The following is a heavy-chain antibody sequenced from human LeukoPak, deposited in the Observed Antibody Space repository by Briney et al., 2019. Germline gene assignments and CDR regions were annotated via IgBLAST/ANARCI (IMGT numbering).Heavy chain of an antibody. Sequence: GASVTVSCKASGYTFTGYYMQWVRQDPGQGLEWMGLVNPNSGGTNYAQKFQGRVTMTRDTSISTAYMELSRLRSDDTAVYYCARGKQYSSPNWFDPWGQGTLVTVSA. J-gene: IGHJ5*02. V-gene: IGHV1-2*02. CDR3: ARGKQYSSPNWFDP. CDR1: GYTFTGYY. D-gene: IGHD6-6*01. CDR2: VNPNSGGT.